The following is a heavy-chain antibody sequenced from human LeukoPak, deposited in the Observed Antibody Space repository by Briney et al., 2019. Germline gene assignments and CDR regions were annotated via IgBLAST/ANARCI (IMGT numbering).Heavy chain of an antibody. CDR2: IYSGGST. CDR3: ARVSPFDY. Sequence: PGGSLRLSCAASGFTVSSNYMSWVRQAPGKGLEWISVIYSGGSTYYADSVQGRFTTSRDNAKNTLYLQMNSLRAEDTAVYYCARVSPFDYWGQGTLVTVSS. V-gene: IGHV3-66*01. J-gene: IGHJ4*02. CDR1: GFTVSSNY.